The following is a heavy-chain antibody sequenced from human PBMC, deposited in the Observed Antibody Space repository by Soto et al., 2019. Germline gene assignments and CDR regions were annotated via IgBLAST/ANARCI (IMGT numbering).Heavy chain of an antibody. CDR1: GFTFTSYA. V-gene: IGHV3-23*01. D-gene: IGHD3-9*01. J-gene: IGHJ5*02. CDR3: AKLRYFVWLSYNWFDD. CDR2: ISGSGATT. Sequence: GGSLRLSCAAFGFTFTSYAMTWVRQAPGMGLEWVSGISGSGATTSYADSVKGRFTVSRDNSKNTPYRQMNSLRVEDTAVYYCAKLRYFVWLSYNWFDDWGQGT.